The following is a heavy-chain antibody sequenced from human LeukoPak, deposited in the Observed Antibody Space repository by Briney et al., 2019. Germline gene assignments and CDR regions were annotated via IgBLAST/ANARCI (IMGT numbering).Heavy chain of an antibody. CDR3: ARGGSRWLQFGY. V-gene: IGHV4-59*13. CDR2: IYYSGST. J-gene: IGHJ4*02. Sequence: SETLSLTCTVSGGSISSYYWIWLRQPPGKGLEWIGYIYYSGSTKYNPSLKSRVTISVDTSKNQFSLKLSSVTAADTAVYYCARGGSRWLQFGYWGQGTLVTVSS. CDR1: GGSISSYY. D-gene: IGHD5-24*01.